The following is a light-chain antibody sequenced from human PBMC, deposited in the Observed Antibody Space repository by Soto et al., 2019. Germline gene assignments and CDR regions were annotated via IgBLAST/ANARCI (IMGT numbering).Light chain of an antibody. CDR2: DAS. Sequence: DIQMTQPPSTLSASFGESVTITCRASQSIGTWLAWYQQRPGKAPKLLIYDASTLESGVSSRFSGSGSGTEFTLTISSLQPDDFATYSCQHCSNPYTFGQVTKVDI. V-gene: IGKV1-5*01. CDR3: QHCSNPYT. CDR1: QSIGTW. J-gene: IGKJ2*01.